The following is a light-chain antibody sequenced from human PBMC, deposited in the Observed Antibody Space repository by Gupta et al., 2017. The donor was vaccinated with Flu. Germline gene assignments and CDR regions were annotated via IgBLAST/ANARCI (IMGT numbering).Light chain of an antibody. V-gene: IGLV6-57*01. CDR3: QSHDSSGWM. Sequence: CTRSSGNIAAHYVQWYQQLPGSSPTTVIYDDDQLPSGVPDRFSGSIDTSSTSASLTISGLKPEDEADYYCQSHDSSGWMFGGGTKLTVL. J-gene: IGLJ3*02. CDR2: DDD. CDR1: SGNIAAHY.